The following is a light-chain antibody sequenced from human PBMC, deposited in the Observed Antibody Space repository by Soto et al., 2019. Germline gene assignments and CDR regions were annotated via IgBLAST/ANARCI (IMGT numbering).Light chain of an antibody. CDR2: EVS. CDR1: SSDVGGYEY. CDR3: SSYSISTAYL. J-gene: IGLJ1*01. V-gene: IGLV2-14*01. Sequence: QSVLTQPASVSGSPGQSITISCTGTSSDVGGYEYVSWYQLHPGKAPKLMVFEVSNRPSGVSYRFSGSKSGNTASLTISGLQAEDEADYFCSSYSISTAYLFGTGTKLTVL.